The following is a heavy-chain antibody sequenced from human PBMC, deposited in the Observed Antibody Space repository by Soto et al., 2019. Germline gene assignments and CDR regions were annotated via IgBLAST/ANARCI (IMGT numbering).Heavy chain of an antibody. D-gene: IGHD1-26*01. Sequence: SETLSLTCAVYGGSFSGYYWSWIRQPPGKGLEWIGEINHSGSTNYNPSLKSRVTISVDTSKNQFSLKLSSVTAADTAVYYCARGYAGATLNYYYYYGMDVWGQGTTVTVSS. CDR2: INHSGST. J-gene: IGHJ6*02. CDR1: GGSFSGYY. V-gene: IGHV4-34*01. CDR3: ARGYAGATLNYYYYYGMDV.